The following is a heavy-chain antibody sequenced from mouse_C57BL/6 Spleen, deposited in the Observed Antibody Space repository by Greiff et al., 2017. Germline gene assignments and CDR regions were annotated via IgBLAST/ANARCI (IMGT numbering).Heavy chain of an antibody. CDR2: IYPRSGNT. V-gene: IGHV1-81*01. Sequence: VQLQQSGAELARPGASVKLSCKASGYTFTSYGISWVKQRTGQGLEWIGEIYPRSGNTYYNEKFKGKATLTADKSSSTAYMELRSLTSEDSAVYFCASWGYYGSRPQRGWYFDVWGTGTTVTVSS. CDR3: ASWGYYGSRPQRGWYFDV. D-gene: IGHD1-1*01. CDR1: GYTFTSYG. J-gene: IGHJ1*03.